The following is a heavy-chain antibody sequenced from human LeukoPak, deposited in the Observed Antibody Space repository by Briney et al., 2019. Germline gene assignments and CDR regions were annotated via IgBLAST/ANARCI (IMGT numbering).Heavy chain of an antibody. CDR2: IIPIFGTA. CDR1: GGTFSSYA. J-gene: IGHJ4*02. D-gene: IGHD5-12*01. Sequence: ASVKVSCQASGGTFSSYAISWVRQAPGQGLEWMGGIIPIFGTANYAQKFQGRVTITADESTSTAYMELSSLRSEDTAVYYCARVPRYDGYYFDYWGQGTLVTVSS. V-gene: IGHV1-69*13. CDR3: ARVPRYDGYYFDY.